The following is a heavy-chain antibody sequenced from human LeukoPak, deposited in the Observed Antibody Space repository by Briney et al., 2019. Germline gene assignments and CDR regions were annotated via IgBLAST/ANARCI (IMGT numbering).Heavy chain of an antibody. Sequence: GGSLRLSCAASGFTFSDYYMSWIRLAPGKGLEWVSYISSSGSTIYYADSVKGRFTISRDNAKNSLYLQMNSLRAEDTAVYYCARNGLWFGELVYYYYYMDVWGKGTTVTVSS. CDR1: GFTFSDYY. J-gene: IGHJ6*03. CDR3: ARNGLWFGELVYYYYYMDV. V-gene: IGHV3-11*04. CDR2: ISSSGSTI. D-gene: IGHD3-10*01.